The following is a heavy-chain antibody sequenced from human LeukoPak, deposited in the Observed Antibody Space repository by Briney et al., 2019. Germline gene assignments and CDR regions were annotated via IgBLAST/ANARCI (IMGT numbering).Heavy chain of an antibody. Sequence: PSQTLSLTCAVSGGSISSGGYSWSWIRQPPGKGLEWIGYIYHSGSTYYNPSLKSRVTISVDRSKNQFSLKLSSVTAADTAVYYCARTLKYCSGGSCYFHYFDYWGQGTLVTVSS. V-gene: IGHV4-30-2*01. CDR1: GGSISSGGYS. CDR3: ARTLKYCSGGSCYFHYFDY. CDR2: IYHSGST. J-gene: IGHJ4*02. D-gene: IGHD2-15*01.